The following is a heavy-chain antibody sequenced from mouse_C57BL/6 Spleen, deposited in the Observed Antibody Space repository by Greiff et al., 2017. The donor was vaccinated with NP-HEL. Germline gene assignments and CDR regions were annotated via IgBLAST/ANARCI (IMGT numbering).Heavy chain of an antibody. D-gene: IGHD2-1*01. J-gene: IGHJ3*01. V-gene: IGHV1-59*01. CDR3: ARINYEGWFAY. CDR1: GYTFTSYW. Sequence: VQLQQPGAELVRPGTSVKLSCKASGYTFTSYWMHWVKQRPGQGLEWIGVIDPSDSYTNYTQKFTGKSTLTVDTSSSTAYMQLSSLRSEDSAVYYCARINYEGWFAYWGQGTPVTVSA. CDR2: IDPSDSYT.